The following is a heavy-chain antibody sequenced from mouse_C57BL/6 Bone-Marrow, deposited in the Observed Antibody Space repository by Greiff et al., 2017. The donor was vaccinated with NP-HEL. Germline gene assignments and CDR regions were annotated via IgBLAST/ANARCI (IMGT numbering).Heavy chain of an antibody. Sequence: QVQLKESGAELARPGASVKMSCKASGYTFTSYTMHWVKQRPGQGLEWIGYINPSSGYTKYNQKFKDKATLTADKSSSTAYMQLSSLTSEDSAVYYCARGVGNSFDYWGQGTTLTVSS. CDR1: GYTFTSYT. V-gene: IGHV1-4*01. J-gene: IGHJ2*01. CDR3: ARGVGNSFDY. D-gene: IGHD2-1*01. CDR2: INPSSGYT.